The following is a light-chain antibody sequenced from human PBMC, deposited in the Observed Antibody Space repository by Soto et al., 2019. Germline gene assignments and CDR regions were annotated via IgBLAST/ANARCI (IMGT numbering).Light chain of an antibody. Sequence: QSVLTQPPSVSGAPGQRVTISCTGSSSNIGAGYDVHWYQQLPGTAPKLLIYGNSNRPSGVPDRFSGSKSGTSASLTITGXQXXXXXDYYCQSYDSSLSALFGGGTKLTVL. CDR2: GNS. CDR1: SSNIGAGYD. V-gene: IGLV1-40*01. J-gene: IGLJ3*02. CDR3: QSYDSSLSAL.